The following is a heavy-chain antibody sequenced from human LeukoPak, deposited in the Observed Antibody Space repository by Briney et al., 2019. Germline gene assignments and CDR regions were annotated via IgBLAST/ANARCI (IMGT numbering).Heavy chain of an antibody. CDR3: ARGGIQLWSNWFDP. D-gene: IGHD5-18*01. J-gene: IGHJ5*02. CDR1: GGSISSGDYY. CDR2: IYCSGST. Sequence: SRTLSLTCTVSGGSISSGDYYWSWIRQPPGKGLEWIGYIYCSGSTYYNPSLKSRVPIAVDTSKKQFSLKLSSVTAADTAVYYCARGGIQLWSNWFDPWGQGTLVTVSS. V-gene: IGHV4-30-4*01.